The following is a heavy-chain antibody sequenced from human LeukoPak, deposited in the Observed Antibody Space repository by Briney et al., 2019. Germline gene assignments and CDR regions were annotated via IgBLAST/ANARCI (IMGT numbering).Heavy chain of an antibody. CDR3: ARGYYDFWSGYYSSNWFDP. D-gene: IGHD3-3*01. J-gene: IGHJ5*02. V-gene: IGHV4-59*01. CDR2: IYYSGST. Sequence: SETLSLTCTVSGGSISSYYWSWIRQPPGKGLEWIGYIYYSGSTNYNPSLKSRVTISLDTSKNQFSLKLSSVTAADTAVYYCARGYYDFWSGYYSSNWFDPWGQGTLVTVSS. CDR1: GGSISSYY.